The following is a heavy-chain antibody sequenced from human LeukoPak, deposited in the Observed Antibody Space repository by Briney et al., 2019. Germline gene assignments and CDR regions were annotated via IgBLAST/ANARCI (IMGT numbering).Heavy chain of an antibody. CDR1: GGTFSSYA. Sequence: SVKVSCKASGGTFSSYAISWVRQAPGQGLEWMGRIIPIFGAANYAQKFQGRVTITADESTSTAYMELSSLRPEDTAVYYCASCAKTRELRYCWFDPWGQGTLVTVSS. J-gene: IGHJ5*02. CDR3: ASCAKTRELRYCWFDP. V-gene: IGHV1-69*13. CDR2: IIPIFGAA. D-gene: IGHD3-9*01.